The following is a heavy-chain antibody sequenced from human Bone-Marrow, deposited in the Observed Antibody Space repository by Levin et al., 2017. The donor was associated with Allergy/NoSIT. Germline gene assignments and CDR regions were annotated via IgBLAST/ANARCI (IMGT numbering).Heavy chain of an antibody. J-gene: IGHJ4*02. CDR2: IKQDGSEQ. Sequence: GGSLRLSCAVSGFTFSNYWMSWVRQAPGKGLEWVANIKQDGSEQYYVDSVKGRFIISRDNAKNSLFLQMNSLRAEDTAVYYCARDKRVGATLFDFWGQGTLVTVSS. V-gene: IGHV3-7*01. CDR3: ARDKRVGATLFDF. D-gene: IGHD1-26*01. CDR1: GFTFSNYW.